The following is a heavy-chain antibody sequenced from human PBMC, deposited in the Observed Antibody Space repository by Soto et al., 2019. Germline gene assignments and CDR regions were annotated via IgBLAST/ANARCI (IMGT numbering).Heavy chain of an antibody. Sequence: PGGSLRLSCAASGFTFDDYAMHWVRQAPGKGLEWVSGISWNSGSIGYADSVKGRFTISRDNAKNSLYLQMNSLRAEDTALYYCAKDIWFGEPTEIVKDYWGHGTLVTVSS. CDR1: GFTFDDYA. CDR2: ISWNSGSI. V-gene: IGHV3-9*01. J-gene: IGHJ4*01. D-gene: IGHD3-10*01. CDR3: AKDIWFGEPTEIVKDY.